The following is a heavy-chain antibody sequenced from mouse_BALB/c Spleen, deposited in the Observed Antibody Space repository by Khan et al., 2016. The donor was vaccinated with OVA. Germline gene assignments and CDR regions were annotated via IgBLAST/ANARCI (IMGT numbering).Heavy chain of an antibody. Sequence: EVQRVESGAEFVKPGASVKLSCTASGFNIKDTYIHWVNQRPEQGLEWIGRIDPANDDIKYDPKFQGKATITADTSSNTAYLHLSSLTSEDTAVYYCATLYCNLFAYWGQGTLVTVSA. D-gene: IGHD2-3*01. V-gene: IGHV14-3*02. CDR1: GFNIKDTY. J-gene: IGHJ3*01. CDR3: ATLYCNLFAY. CDR2: IDPANDDI.